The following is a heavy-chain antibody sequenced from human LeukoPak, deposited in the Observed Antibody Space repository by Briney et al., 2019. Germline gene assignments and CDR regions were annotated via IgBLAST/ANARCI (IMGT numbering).Heavy chain of an antibody. CDR3: ARGRGTIGSNRDYMDI. Sequence: GASVKVSCKAAGYTFTNYAMHWVRLAPGQRLQWMGWINLVNGNTKYSQYFEGRVTITRDTSASTVYMELSSLRPDDMAVYYCARGRGTIGSNRDYMDIWGNGTTVTVSS. V-gene: IGHV1-3*03. CDR1: GYTFTNYA. CDR2: INLVNGNT. J-gene: IGHJ6*03. D-gene: IGHD4-11*01.